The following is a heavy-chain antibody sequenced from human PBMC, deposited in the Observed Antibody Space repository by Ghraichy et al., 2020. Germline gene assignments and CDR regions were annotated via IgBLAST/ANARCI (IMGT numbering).Heavy chain of an antibody. CDR2: INNSGST. CDR3: ARDVVVPAAIGAQYYYGMDV. Sequence: SETLSLTCAVYGGSFSGYYWSWIRQPPGKGLEWIGEINNSGSTNYNPSLKSRVTISVDTSKNQFSLKLSSVTAADTAVYYCARDVVVPAAIGAQYYYGMDVWGQGTTVTVSS. V-gene: IGHV4-34*01. D-gene: IGHD2-2*02. J-gene: IGHJ6*02. CDR1: GGSFSGYY.